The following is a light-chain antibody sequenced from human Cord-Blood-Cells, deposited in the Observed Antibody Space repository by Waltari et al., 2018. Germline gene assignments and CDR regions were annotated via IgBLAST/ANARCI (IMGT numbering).Light chain of an antibody. CDR1: SSNIGAGYD. Sequence: GAPGQRVTISCTGSSSNIGAGYDVHWYQQLPGTAPKLLIYGNSNRPSGVPDRFSGSKSGTSASLAITGLQAEDEADYYCQSYDSSLSGVVFGGGTKLTVL. CDR2: GNS. V-gene: IGLV1-40*01. CDR3: QSYDSSLSGVV. J-gene: IGLJ2*01.